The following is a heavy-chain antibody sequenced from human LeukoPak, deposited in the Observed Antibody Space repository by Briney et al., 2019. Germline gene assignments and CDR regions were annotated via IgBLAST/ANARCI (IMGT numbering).Heavy chain of an antibody. CDR3: AKNPQYYYDSSGFFEY. V-gene: IGHV3-11*01. CDR2: ISSRGSTI. J-gene: IGHJ4*02. D-gene: IGHD3-22*01. Sequence: PGGSLRLSCAASGFTFSDYYMSWIRQAPGKGLEWVSYISSRGSTIYYADSVKGRFTISRDNSKNTLYLQMNSLRVEDTAVYYCAKNPQYYYDSSGFFEYWGQGTLVTVSS. CDR1: GFTFSDYY.